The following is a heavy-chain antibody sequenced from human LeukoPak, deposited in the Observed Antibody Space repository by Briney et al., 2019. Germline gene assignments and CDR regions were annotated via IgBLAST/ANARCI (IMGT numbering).Heavy chain of an antibody. CDR3: ARDRNYDRSFDY. CDR1: SGSISSYY. J-gene: IGHJ4*02. D-gene: IGHD3-22*01. Sequence: SETLSLTCTISSGSISSYYWSWIRQPAGKGLEWIGRIYISGSTNYNPSLKSRVTMSVDTSRNQFSLKLSSVTAADTAVYYCARDRNYDRSFDYWGQGTLVTVSS. V-gene: IGHV4-4*07. CDR2: IYISGST.